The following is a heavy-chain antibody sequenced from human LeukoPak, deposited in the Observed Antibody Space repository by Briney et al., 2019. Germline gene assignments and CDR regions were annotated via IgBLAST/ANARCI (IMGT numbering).Heavy chain of an antibody. CDR2: ISSRSSYI. D-gene: IGHD2-21*01. CDR3: ARDLLGDSGQDAFDI. CDR1: GFIFSSYS. V-gene: IGHV3-21*01. Sequence: GGSLRLSCAASGFIFSSYSMNWVRLAPGKGLEWVSSISSRSSYIYYADSVKGRFTISRDNAKNSLYLQMNSLRAEDTAVYYCARDLLGDSGQDAFDIWGQGTMVTVSS. J-gene: IGHJ3*02.